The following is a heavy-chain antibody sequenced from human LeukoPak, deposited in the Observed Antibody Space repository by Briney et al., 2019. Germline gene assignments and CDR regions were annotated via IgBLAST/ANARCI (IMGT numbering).Heavy chain of an antibody. CDR2: TRYDGRDK. J-gene: IGHJ4*02. Sequence: GGSLRLSCAASGFTFNYFGMYWVRQVPGKGLEWVAFTRYDGRDKYYADSVKGRFTISRDNSKNTLYLQVNSLRPEDTAVYYCAKGGAIAVLDFWGQGTLVTVSS. V-gene: IGHV3-30*02. D-gene: IGHD6-19*01. CDR1: GFTFNYFG. CDR3: AKGGAIAVLDF.